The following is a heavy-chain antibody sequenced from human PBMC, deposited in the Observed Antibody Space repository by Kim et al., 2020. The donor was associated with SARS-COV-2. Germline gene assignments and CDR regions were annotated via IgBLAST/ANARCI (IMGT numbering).Heavy chain of an antibody. CDR3: ARAIAAAGISSYYYYGMDV. CDR1: GFTFSSYG. D-gene: IGHD6-13*01. Sequence: GGSLRLSCAASGFTFSSYGMHWVRQAPGKGLEWVAVISYDGSNKYYADSVKGRFTISRDNSKNTLYLQMNSLRAEDTAVYYCARAIAAAGISSYYYYGMDVWGQGTTVTVSS. V-gene: IGHV3-33*05. CDR2: ISYDGSNK. J-gene: IGHJ6*02.